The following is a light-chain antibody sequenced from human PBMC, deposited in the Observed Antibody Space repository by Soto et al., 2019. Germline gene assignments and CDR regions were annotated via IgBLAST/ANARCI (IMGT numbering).Light chain of an antibody. CDR2: DVS. J-gene: IGLJ3*02. V-gene: IGLV2-11*01. CDR3: CSYAGYCTFV. Sequence: QSALTQPRSVSGSPGQSVTISCTGTTSDIGAYNYVSWYQQHPGKAPKLIIYDVSKRPSGVPERFSGSKSDSTASLTISGLQDEDEADYYCCSYAGYCTFVFGGGTKVTVL. CDR1: TSDIGAYNY.